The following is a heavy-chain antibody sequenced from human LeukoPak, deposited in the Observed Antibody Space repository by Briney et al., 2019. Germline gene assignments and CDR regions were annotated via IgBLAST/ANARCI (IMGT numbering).Heavy chain of an antibody. Sequence: SGTLSLTCTVSGGSISSYYWSWIRQPPGKGLEWIGYIYYSGSTNYNPSLKSRVTISVDTSKNQFSLKLSSVTAADTAVYYCARGWRRYAFDIWGQGTMVTVSS. CDR2: IYYSGST. CDR1: GGSISSYY. D-gene: IGHD2-15*01. J-gene: IGHJ3*02. V-gene: IGHV4-59*01. CDR3: ARGWRRYAFDI.